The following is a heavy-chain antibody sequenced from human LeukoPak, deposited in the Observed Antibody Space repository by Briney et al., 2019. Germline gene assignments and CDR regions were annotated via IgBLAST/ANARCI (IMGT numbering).Heavy chain of an antibody. J-gene: IGHJ4*02. CDR1: GYTFTSYG. CDR3: ARAPPGFTHGPGDY. D-gene: IGHD5-18*01. Sequence: ASVKVSCKASGYTFTSYGISWVRQAPGRGPEWMAWISASNGDTSFAEKVQDRVTLTTDTSTRTAYMELRSLRSDDTAVYYCARAPPGFTHGPGDYWGQGTLVTVSS. CDR2: ISASNGDT. V-gene: IGHV1-18*01.